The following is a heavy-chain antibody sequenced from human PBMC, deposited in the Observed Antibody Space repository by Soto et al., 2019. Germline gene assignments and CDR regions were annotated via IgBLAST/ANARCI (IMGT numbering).Heavy chain of an antibody. Sequence: ASVKVSCKASGGTFSSYTISWVRQAPGQGLEWMGRIIPILGIANYAQKFQGRVTITADKSTSTAYMELSSLRSEDTAVYYCARGASATENWFGPWGQGTLVTVSS. CDR1: GGTFSSYT. J-gene: IGHJ5*02. CDR2: IIPILGIA. D-gene: IGHD2-15*01. CDR3: ARGASATENWFGP. V-gene: IGHV1-69*02.